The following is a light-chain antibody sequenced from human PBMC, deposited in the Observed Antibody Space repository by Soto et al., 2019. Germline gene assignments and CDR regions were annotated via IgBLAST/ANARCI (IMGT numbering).Light chain of an antibody. J-gene: IGLJ3*02. V-gene: IGLV1-40*01. CDR1: SSNIGAGYD. CDR3: QSFDSSLSLWV. Sequence: QSVLPQPHSVSGTAGQSVTISCTGSSSNIGAGYDVHWYQQLPGTAPKLLIYDSNHRPSGVPDRFSGSKSGTSAPLAITGVQAEDEADYYCQSFDSSLSLWVFGEGTKVTVL. CDR2: DSN.